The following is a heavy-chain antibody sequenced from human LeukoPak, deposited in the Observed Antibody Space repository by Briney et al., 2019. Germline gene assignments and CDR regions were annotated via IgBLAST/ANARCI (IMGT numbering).Heavy chain of an antibody. CDR2: IIPIFGTA. CDR3: ARAYIAARYMDV. D-gene: IGHD6-6*01. J-gene: IGHJ6*03. Sequence: ASVKVSCKASGGTFSSYAINWVRQAPGQGLEWMGGIIPIFGTANYAQKFQGRVTITADKSTTTAYMELSSLRSDDTAVYYCARAYIAARYMDVWGKGTTVTVSS. V-gene: IGHV1-69*06. CDR1: GGTFSSYA.